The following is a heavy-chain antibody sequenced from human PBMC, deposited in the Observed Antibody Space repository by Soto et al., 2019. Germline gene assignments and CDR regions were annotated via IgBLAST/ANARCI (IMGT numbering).Heavy chain of an antibody. V-gene: IGHV1-8*01. CDR1: GYTFTSYD. J-gene: IGHJ6*02. CDR2: MNPNSGNT. Sequence: GASVKVSCKASGYTFTSYDINWVRQATGQGLERMGWMNPNSGNTGYAQKFQGRVTMTRNTSISTVYMELSSLRSEDTAVYYCARDTRITGTTWDYYYYGMDVWGQGTTVTVSS. D-gene: IGHD1-7*01. CDR3: ARDTRITGTTWDYYYYGMDV.